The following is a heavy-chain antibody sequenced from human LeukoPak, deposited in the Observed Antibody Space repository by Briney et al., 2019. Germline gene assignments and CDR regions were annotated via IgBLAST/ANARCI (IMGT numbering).Heavy chain of an antibody. Sequence: SETLSLTCTVSGGSISTYFWSWIRQPPGKGLEWIGYIYYSGSTNYNPSLKSRVTISLDTSKNQLSLRLSSVTAADTAVYYCARGPADYNKLKPGDRDGYNYKSKRTPFDYWGQGTLVTVSS. CDR1: GGSISTYF. D-gene: IGHD5-24*01. CDR3: ARGPADYNKLKPGDRDGYNYKSKRTPFDY. V-gene: IGHV4-59*12. CDR2: IYYSGST. J-gene: IGHJ4*02.